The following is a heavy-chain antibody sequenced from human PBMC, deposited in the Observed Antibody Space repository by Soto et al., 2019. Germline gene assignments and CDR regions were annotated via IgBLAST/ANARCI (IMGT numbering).Heavy chain of an antibody. CDR1: GFTFSSYA. D-gene: IGHD6-13*01. Sequence: GGSLRLSCAASGFTFSSYAMHWVRQAPGKGLEWVAVISYDGSNKYYADSVKGRFTISRDNSKNTLYLQMNSLRAEDTAVYYCARAYGRRQQRTYYYYYGMDGWGQGTTVTVSS. J-gene: IGHJ6*02. CDR3: ARAYGRRQQRTYYYYYGMDG. CDR2: ISYDGSNK. V-gene: IGHV3-30-3*01.